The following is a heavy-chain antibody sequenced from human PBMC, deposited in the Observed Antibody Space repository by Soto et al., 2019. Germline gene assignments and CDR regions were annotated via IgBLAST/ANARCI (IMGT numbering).Heavy chain of an antibody. CDR2: ISSSSSYI. Sequence: EVQLVESGGGLVKPGGSLRLSCAASGFTFSIYSMNWVRQAPGKGLEWVSSISSSSSYIYYADSVKGRFTISRDNAKNSLYLQMNSLRAEDTAVYYCARGGGIAASRPPGYWGQGTLVTVSS. J-gene: IGHJ4*02. V-gene: IGHV3-21*01. D-gene: IGHD6-13*01. CDR1: GFTFSIYS. CDR3: ARGGGIAASRPPGY.